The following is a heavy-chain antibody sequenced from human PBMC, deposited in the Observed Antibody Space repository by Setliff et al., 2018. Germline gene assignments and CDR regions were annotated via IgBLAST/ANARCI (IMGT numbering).Heavy chain of an antibody. CDR3: TRFGRNDIGI. Sequence: PGGSLRLSCAASGFTFSSYWMSWVRQAPGKGLEWVANIKQDGSEKYYVDSVKGRFTIARDNSKNTLYLEMSSLRAEDTAVYYCTRFGRNDIGIWGQGTMVTVS. CDR1: GFTFSSYW. CDR2: IKQDGSEK. D-gene: IGHD5-12*01. V-gene: IGHV3-7*01. J-gene: IGHJ3*01.